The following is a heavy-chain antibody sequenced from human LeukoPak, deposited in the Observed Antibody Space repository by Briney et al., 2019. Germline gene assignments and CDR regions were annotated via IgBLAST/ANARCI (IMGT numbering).Heavy chain of an antibody. CDR1: GFTFSSYG. Sequence: RGSLRLSCAAAGFTFSSYGMHWVRQAPGKGLEWGAFIRYDGSNKYYADSVKGRFTIARDNSKSTLYLQMNSLRAEDTAVYYCAREGTYYDILTGYYFDYWGQGTLVTVSS. CDR3: AREGTYYDILTGYYFDY. V-gene: IGHV3-30*02. J-gene: IGHJ4*02. CDR2: IRYDGSNK. D-gene: IGHD3-9*01.